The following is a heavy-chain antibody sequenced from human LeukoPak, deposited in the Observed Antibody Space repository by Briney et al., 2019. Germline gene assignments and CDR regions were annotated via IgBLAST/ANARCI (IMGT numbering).Heavy chain of an antibody. CDR1: GFTFSSYS. Sequence: PGGSLRLSCAASGFTFSSYSMNWVRQAPGKGLEWVSSISSSSSYIYYADSVKGRFTISRDNAKNSLYLQMNSLRVEDTAVYYCARASYYDSSAYYYAFDYWGQGTLVTVSS. CDR2: ISSSSSYI. V-gene: IGHV3-21*01. D-gene: IGHD3-22*01. CDR3: ARASYYDSSAYYYAFDY. J-gene: IGHJ4*02.